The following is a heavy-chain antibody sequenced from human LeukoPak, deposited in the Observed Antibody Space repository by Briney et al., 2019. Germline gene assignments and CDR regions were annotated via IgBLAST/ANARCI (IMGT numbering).Heavy chain of an antibody. V-gene: IGHV3-23*01. CDR1: GFTFSSYA. D-gene: IGHD3-16*02. J-gene: IGHJ3*02. CDR3: AKAAGYDYVWGSYRYGDAFDI. CDR2: INGSGAST. Sequence: GSLRLSCAASGFTFSSYAMSWVRQAPVKGLEWVSAINGSGASTYYADSVKGRFTICKDHSNNTLYVQMNSLRAEDTAVYYCAKAAGYDYVWGSYRYGDAFDIWGQGTMVTVSS.